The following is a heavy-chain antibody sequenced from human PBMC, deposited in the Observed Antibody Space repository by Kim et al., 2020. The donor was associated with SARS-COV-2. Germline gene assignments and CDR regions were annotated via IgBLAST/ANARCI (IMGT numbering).Heavy chain of an antibody. Sequence: ASVKVSCKASGYTFTSYDINWVRQATGQGLEWMGWMNPNSGNTGYAQKFQGRVTMTRNTSISTAYMELSSLRSEDTAVYYCARGPPPDYGSGSSWFDPWGQGTLVTVSS. D-gene: IGHD3-10*01. CDR1: GYTFTSYD. J-gene: IGHJ5*02. CDR2: MNPNSGNT. CDR3: ARGPPPDYGSGSSWFDP. V-gene: IGHV1-8*01.